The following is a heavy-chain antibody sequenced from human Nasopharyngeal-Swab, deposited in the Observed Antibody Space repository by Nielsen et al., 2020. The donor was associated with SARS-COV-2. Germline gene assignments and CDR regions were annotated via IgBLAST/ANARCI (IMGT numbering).Heavy chain of an antibody. V-gene: IGHV4-59*13. Sequence: SETLSLTCTVSSGSINSYFWSWIRQPPGKGLDWLGYIYYSGSTNYNPSLKSRVTIPVDTSKNQFSLKLSSVTAADTAVYYCARGFDYWGRGTLVTVSS. CDR1: SGSINSYF. CDR3: ARGFDY. CDR2: IYYSGST. J-gene: IGHJ4*02.